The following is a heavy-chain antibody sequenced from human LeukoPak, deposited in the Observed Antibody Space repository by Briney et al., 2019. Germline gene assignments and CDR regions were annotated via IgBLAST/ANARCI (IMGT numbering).Heavy chain of an antibody. CDR3: ARHTPAGIQKVKSQAFDI. CDR2: IYASGST. V-gene: IGHV4-4*07. Sequence: SETLSLTCTVSGGSISSYYWSWLRQPAGKGLEWIGRIYASGSTYYNPSLKSRVTMSVDTSKNQFSLKLNSVTAADTAVYYCARHTPAGIQKVKSQAFDIWGQGTMVTVSS. CDR1: GGSISSYY. J-gene: IGHJ3*02. D-gene: IGHD5-18*01.